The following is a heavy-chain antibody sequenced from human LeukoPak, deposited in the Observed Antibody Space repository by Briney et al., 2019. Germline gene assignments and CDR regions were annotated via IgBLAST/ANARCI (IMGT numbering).Heavy chain of an antibody. V-gene: IGHV3-21*01. CDR1: GFIFSSYT. J-gene: IGHJ4*02. CDR2: TSSSSTYI. CDR3: ATHPTRPNYYGSGSYPYYFDY. Sequence: KPGGSLRLSCAASGFIFSSYTMNWVRQAPGKGLEWVSSTSSSSTYIYYADSVKGRFTISRDNAKNSLYLQMNSLRAEDTAVYYCATHPTRPNYYGSGSYPYYFDYWAREPWSPSPQ. D-gene: IGHD3-10*01.